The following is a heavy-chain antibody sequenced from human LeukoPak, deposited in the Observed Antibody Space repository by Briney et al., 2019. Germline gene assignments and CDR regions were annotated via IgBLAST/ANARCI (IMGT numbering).Heavy chain of an antibody. V-gene: IGHV3-30*02. CDR3: AKDRLGPGYYYGDAFEM. Sequence: GGSLRLSCAASGFTFSRYDMHWVRQAPGKGLEWVAFIRYDGSSKYYADSVKGRVIVSRDNSNNALYLQMNSLRPEDTAVYYCAKDRLGPGYYYGDAFEMWGQRTVVTVSS. CDR1: GFTFSRYD. D-gene: IGHD3-9*01. CDR2: IRYDGSSK. J-gene: IGHJ3*02.